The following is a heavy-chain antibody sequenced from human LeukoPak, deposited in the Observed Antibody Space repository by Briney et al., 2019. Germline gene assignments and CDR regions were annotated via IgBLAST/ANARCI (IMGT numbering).Heavy chain of an antibody. CDR1: GGSISSYY. D-gene: IGHD1-1*01. CDR3: ARGRTTGTTQ. Sequence: SETLSLTCTVSGGSISSYYWSWIRQPPGKGLELIGYIYYSGSTNYNPSLKSRVTISVDTSKNQFSLKLSSVTAADTAVYYCARGRTTGTTQWGQGTLVTVSS. V-gene: IGHV4-59*01. J-gene: IGHJ4*02. CDR2: IYYSGST.